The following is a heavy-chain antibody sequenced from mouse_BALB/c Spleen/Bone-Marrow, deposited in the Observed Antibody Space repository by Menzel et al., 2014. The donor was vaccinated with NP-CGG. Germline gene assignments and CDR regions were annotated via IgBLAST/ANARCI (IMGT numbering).Heavy chain of an antibody. V-gene: IGHV1-69*01. CDR1: GYAFTDRW. J-gene: IGHJ4*01. CDR3: ARGGDDFSLDY. Sequence: LVESGTELVMPGASVKMSCKASGYAFTDRWIHWVKQRPGQGLEWIGAIDTSDSYTNYNQKFKGKATLTVDESSSTAYIHLSSLTSEDSAVYYCARGGDDFSLDYWGQRTSVTVSS. D-gene: IGHD2-4*01. CDR2: IDTSDSYT.